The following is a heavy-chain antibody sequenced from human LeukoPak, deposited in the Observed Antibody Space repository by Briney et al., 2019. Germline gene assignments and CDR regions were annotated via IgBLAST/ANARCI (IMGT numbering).Heavy chain of an antibody. D-gene: IGHD6-13*01. J-gene: IGHJ4*02. V-gene: IGHV1-3*01. Sequence: ASVKVSCKASGYTFTSSVIHWVRQAPGQGLEWMGWVNAGNGNTKYSQKFQDRVTITRDTSASTAYMELSSLRSEDTAVYYCARGHWYSSSWYSDYWGQGALVTVSS. CDR1: GYTFTSSV. CDR2: VNAGNGNT. CDR3: ARGHWYSSSWYSDY.